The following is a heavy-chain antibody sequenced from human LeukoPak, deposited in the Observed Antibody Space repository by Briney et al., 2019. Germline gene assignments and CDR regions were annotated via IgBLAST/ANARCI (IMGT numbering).Heavy chain of an antibody. V-gene: IGHV1-2*02. CDR2: INPSSGDT. J-gene: IGHJ4*02. D-gene: IGHD6-13*01. Sequence: GASVKVSCKASGYTFTVYYMHWVRQAPGQGLEWMGWINPSSGDTIYAQKFQGRVTMTRDTSISTAYMELSRLQSDDTAIYYCARLASSYNWGQGALVTVSS. CDR1: GYTFTVYY. CDR3: ARLASSYN.